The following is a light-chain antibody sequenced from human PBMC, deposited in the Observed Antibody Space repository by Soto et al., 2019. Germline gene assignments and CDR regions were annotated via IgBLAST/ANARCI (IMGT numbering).Light chain of an antibody. Sequence: EIVLTQSPATLSLSPGERAALSCRASQGVGRFLAWYQQKPGQAPRLLIYDASNRATGIPARFSGSGSETYFTLAIDNLEPEDFAVYYCQQRGGWPLTFGGGTKVEIK. CDR3: QQRGGWPLT. J-gene: IGKJ4*01. V-gene: IGKV3-11*01. CDR2: DAS. CDR1: QGVGRF.